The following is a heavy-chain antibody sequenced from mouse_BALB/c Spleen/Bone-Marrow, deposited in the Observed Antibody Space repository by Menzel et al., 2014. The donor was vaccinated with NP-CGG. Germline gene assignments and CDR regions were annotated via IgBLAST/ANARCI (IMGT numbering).Heavy chain of an antibody. J-gene: IGHJ3*01. CDR2: INPSSGYT. Sequence: VQLQESGAELARPGASVKVSCKASGYTFTSYTMHWVKQRPGQGLEWIGYINPSSGYTNYNQKFKDKATLTADKSSSTAYMQLSSLTSEDSAAYYCARERNWDSFAYWGQGTLVTVSA. CDR3: ARERNWDSFAY. CDR1: GYTFTSYT. V-gene: IGHV1-4*01. D-gene: IGHD4-1*01.